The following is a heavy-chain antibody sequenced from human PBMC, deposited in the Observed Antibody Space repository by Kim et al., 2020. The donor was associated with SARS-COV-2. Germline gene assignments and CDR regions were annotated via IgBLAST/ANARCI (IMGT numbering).Heavy chain of an antibody. CDR2: ISSRSYVI. J-gene: IGHJ4*02. CDR3: ARGPGAVYHGSFDS. V-gene: IGHV3-48*03. Sequence: GGSLRLSCAASGFTFSSSEMNWVRQAPGKGLEWVSYISSRSYVIHYADSVKGRFTISRDNAENSLYLQMNSLRAEDAAVYYCARGPGAVYHGSFDSWGQG. CDR1: GFTFSSSE. D-gene: IGHD2-8*01.